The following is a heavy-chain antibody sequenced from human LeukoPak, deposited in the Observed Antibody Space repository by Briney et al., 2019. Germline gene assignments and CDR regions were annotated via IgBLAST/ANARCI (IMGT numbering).Heavy chain of an antibody. CDR1: GYTFTGYY. V-gene: IGHV1-2*02. Sequence: ASVKVSCKASGYTFTGYYMHWVRQAPGQGLEWMGWINPNSGGTNHAQKFQGRVTMTRDTSISTAYMELSRLRSDDTAVYYCARTGSITMIVVVTLDYWGQGTLVTVSS. J-gene: IGHJ4*02. D-gene: IGHD3-22*01. CDR2: INPNSGGT. CDR3: ARTGSITMIVVVTLDY.